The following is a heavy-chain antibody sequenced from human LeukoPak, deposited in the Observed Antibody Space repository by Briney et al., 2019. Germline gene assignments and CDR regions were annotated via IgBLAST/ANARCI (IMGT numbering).Heavy chain of an antibody. D-gene: IGHD6-19*01. CDR2: ISGSGGST. Sequence: GVSLRLSCAASGFTFSTYAMSWVRQAPGKGLEWVSAISGSGGSTYYADSVKGRFTISRDNSKNTLYLQMNSLRAEDTAVYYCARASYSRGWYNDYWGQGTLVTVSS. V-gene: IGHV3-23*01. J-gene: IGHJ4*02. CDR1: GFTFSTYA. CDR3: ARASYSRGWYNDY.